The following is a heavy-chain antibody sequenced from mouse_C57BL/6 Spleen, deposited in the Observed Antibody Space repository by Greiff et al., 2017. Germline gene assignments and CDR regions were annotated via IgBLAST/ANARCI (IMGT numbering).Heavy chain of an antibody. Sequence: VKLQQPGAELVRPGSSVKLSCKASGYTFTSYWMDWVKQRPGQGLEWIGNIYPSDSETHYNQKFKDKATLTVDKSSSTAYMQLSSLTSEDSAVYYCARLRRDGAPFDYWGQGTTLTVSS. J-gene: IGHJ2*01. CDR3: ARLRRDGAPFDY. V-gene: IGHV1-61*01. D-gene: IGHD2-12*01. CDR1: GYTFTSYW. CDR2: IYPSDSET.